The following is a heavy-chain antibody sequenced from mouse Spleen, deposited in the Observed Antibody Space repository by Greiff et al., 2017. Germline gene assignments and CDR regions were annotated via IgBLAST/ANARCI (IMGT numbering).Heavy chain of an antibody. D-gene: IGHD4-1*01. CDR3: ARIWDRYYFDY. CDR1: GYSITSGYY. J-gene: IGHJ2*01. Sequence: EVKLQESGPGLVKPSQSLSLTCSVTGYSITSGYYWNWIRQFPGNKLEWMGYISYDGSNNYNPSLKNRISITRDTSKNQFFLKLNSVTTEDTATYYCARIWDRYYFDYWGQGTTLTVSS. V-gene: IGHV3-6*01. CDR2: ISYDGSN.